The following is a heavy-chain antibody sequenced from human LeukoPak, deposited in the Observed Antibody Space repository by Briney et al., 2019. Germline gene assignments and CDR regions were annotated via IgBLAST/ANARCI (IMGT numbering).Heavy chain of an antibody. D-gene: IGHD3-22*01. CDR3: ARSSADYYDSSPFDY. Sequence: ASVKVSCKASGGTFSSYAISWVRQAPGQGLEWMGGIIPIFGTANYAQKFQGRVTITTDESTSTAYMELSSLRSEDTAVYYCARSSADYYDSSPFDYWGQGTLVTVSS. CDR2: IIPIFGTA. CDR1: GGTFSSYA. J-gene: IGHJ4*02. V-gene: IGHV1-69*05.